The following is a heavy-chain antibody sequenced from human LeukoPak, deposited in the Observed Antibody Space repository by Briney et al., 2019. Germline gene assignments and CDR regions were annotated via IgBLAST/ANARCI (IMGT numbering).Heavy chain of an antibody. CDR1: GFTFSSYA. CDR2: ISSNGGST. D-gene: IGHD4-17*01. CDR3: AKDPLHDYEGPFDY. J-gene: IGHJ4*02. V-gene: IGHV3-64*01. Sequence: PGGSLRLSCAASGFTFSSYAMHWVRQAPGKGLEYVSAISSNGGSTYYANSVKGRFTISRDNSKNTLYLQMNSLRAEDTAVYYCAKDPLHDYEGPFDYWGQGTLVTVSS.